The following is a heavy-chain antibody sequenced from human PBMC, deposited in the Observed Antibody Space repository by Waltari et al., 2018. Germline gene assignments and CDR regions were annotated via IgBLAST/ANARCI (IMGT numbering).Heavy chain of an antibody. D-gene: IGHD3-10*01. Sequence: QVQLQESGPGLVKPSETLSLTCTVSGGSISSYYWSWIRQPPGKGLEWIGYIYYSGSTNYNPSLKSRVTISVDTSKNQFSLKLSSVTAADTAVYYCAREEPPYGSAKNWFDPWGHGTLVTISS. J-gene: IGHJ5*02. CDR2: IYYSGST. CDR1: GGSISSYY. CDR3: AREEPPYGSAKNWFDP. V-gene: IGHV4-59*01.